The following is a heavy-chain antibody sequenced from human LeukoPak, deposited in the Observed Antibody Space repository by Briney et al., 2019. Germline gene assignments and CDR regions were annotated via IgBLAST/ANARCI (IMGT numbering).Heavy chain of an antibody. CDR2: FAYSGTT. D-gene: IGHD6-13*01. Sequence: ASETLSLTCRVSDVSISSHYWSWLRQPPGKGLEWVGHFAYSGTTSYNASLKSRVTISVDTSKNQFSLKLTSVTAADTAVYYCARDGIAAPSSFFDIWGQGTMVTVSS. CDR1: DVSISSHY. J-gene: IGHJ3*02. CDR3: ARDGIAAPSSFFDI. V-gene: IGHV4-59*11.